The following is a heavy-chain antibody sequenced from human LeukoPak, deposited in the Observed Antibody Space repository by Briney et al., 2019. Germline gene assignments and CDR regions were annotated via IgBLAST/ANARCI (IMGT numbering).Heavy chain of an antibody. CDR1: GFMFSRYS. CDR3: ARWRGAQSEFDY. V-gene: IGHV3-7*01. Sequence: GGALRLSCVGSGFMFSRYSMGWVRQAPGKGLEFVAHLKESGIEKEYVDSVKGRFTISRDNAENLLYLQMNSLRAEDTALYFCARWRGAQSEFDYWGQGTQVTVSS. D-gene: IGHD3-3*01. CDR2: LKESGIEK. J-gene: IGHJ4*02.